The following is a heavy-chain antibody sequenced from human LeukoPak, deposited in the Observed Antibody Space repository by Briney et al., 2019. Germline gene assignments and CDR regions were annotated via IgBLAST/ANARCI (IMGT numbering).Heavy chain of an antibody. J-gene: IGHJ4*02. D-gene: IGHD6-13*01. CDR1: GGSISSYY. Sequence: NPSETLSLTCTVSGGSISSYYWSWIRQSPGKGLEWIGYIYYSGSTNYNPSLKSRVTMSVDTSKNQFSLKLSSVTAADTAVYYCATVAPTADYWGQGTLVTVSS. V-gene: IGHV4-59*01. CDR2: IYYSGST. CDR3: ATVAPTADY.